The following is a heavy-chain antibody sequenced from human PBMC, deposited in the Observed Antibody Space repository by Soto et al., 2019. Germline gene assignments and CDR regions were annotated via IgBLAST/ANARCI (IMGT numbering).Heavy chain of an antibody. CDR2: IKSKTDGGTT. J-gene: IGHJ4*02. D-gene: IGHD3-3*01. Sequence: LRLSCAASGFTFSNAWMSWVRQAPGKGLEWVGRIKSKTDGGTTDYAAPVKGRFTSSRDDSKNTLYLQMNSLKTEDTAVYYCTTEQYYDFWSGYSVDDYWGQGTLVTVSS. CDR1: GFTFSNAW. V-gene: IGHV3-15*01. CDR3: TTEQYYDFWSGYSVDDY.